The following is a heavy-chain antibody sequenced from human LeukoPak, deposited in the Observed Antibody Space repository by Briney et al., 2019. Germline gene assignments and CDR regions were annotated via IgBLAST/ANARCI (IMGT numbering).Heavy chain of an antibody. CDR2: INYSGST. Sequence: PSETLSLTCTVSGGSFSSYYWYWIRQPPGKGLEYIGYINYSGSTIYNPSLKSRVTISVDTSKNQFSLKLSSVTAADTAVYYCVRHLGRGSGSIPWYFDYWGQGTLVTVSS. V-gene: IGHV4-59*08. CDR1: GGSFSSYY. J-gene: IGHJ4*02. CDR3: VRHLGRGSGSIPWYFDY. D-gene: IGHD3-10*01.